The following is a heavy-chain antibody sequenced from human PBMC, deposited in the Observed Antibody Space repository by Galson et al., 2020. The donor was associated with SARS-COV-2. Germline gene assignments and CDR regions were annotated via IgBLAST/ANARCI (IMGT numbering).Heavy chain of an antibody. Sequence: TLSLTCAVSGGSMRTDYHYWTWIRQQPGKGLEWIGYIYYTGQTFYNPSLKSRLTMSLDTSNNQFSLRLTSVTAADTGVYYCVRGLYGPGSFFRGTDSWGQGALVTVAS. CDR1: GGSMRTDYHY. J-gene: IGHJ5*02. V-gene: IGHV4-31*11. D-gene: IGHD3-10*01. CDR3: VRGLYGPGSFFRGTDS. CDR2: IYYTGQT.